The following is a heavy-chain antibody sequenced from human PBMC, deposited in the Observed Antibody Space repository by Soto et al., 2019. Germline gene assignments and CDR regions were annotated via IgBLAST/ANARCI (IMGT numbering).Heavy chain of an antibody. CDR1: GGSFSSSSYY. D-gene: IGHD2-2*01. CDR2: LYYSGST. CDR3: ARRVLSGYYYMDV. J-gene: IGHJ6*03. V-gene: IGHV4-39*01. Sequence: HLQLQESGPGLVKPSETLSLTCTVSGGSFSSSSYYWGWIRQPPGKGLEWIGSLYYSGSTYYNPSLKSRVTISVDTSKNQFSLKLSSVTAADTAVYYCARRVLSGYYYMDVWGKGTTVTVS.